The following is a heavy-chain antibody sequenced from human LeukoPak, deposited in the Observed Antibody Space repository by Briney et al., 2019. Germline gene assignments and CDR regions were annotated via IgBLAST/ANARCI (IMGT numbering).Heavy chain of an antibody. Sequence: GASVKVSCKASGYTFTSYGISWVRQAPGQGLEWMGWISAYNGNTNYAQKLQGRVTMTTDTSTSTAYMELRSLRSDDTAVYYCARAYDTMVRGVIISGYFGYWGQGTLVTVSS. V-gene: IGHV1-18*01. CDR1: GYTFTSYG. D-gene: IGHD3-10*01. CDR2: ISAYNGNT. CDR3: ARAYDTMVRGVIISGYFGY. J-gene: IGHJ4*02.